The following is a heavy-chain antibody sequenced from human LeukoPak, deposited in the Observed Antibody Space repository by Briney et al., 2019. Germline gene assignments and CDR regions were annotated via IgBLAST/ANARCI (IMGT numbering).Heavy chain of an antibody. J-gene: IGHJ4*02. CDR3: ARGKGFCSGGSCHFDS. D-gene: IGHD2-15*01. Sequence: ASVKVSCKASGYTLSTYAMHWVRQAPGQSLEWMGWINTATGNTKHSQEFQGRVTFTRDTSASTAYMELSTLRSEDTAVYHCARGKGFCSGGSCHFDSWGQGTLVTVSS. V-gene: IGHV1-3*04. CDR1: GYTLSTYA. CDR2: INTATGNT.